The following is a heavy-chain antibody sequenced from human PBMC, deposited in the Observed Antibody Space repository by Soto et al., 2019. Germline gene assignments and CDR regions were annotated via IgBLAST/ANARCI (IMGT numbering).Heavy chain of an antibody. V-gene: IGHV3-74*01. D-gene: IGHD3-9*01. CDR2: INRDGTST. Sequence: EVQLVESGGGLVQPGGSLRLSCAASGFTFSNYWMHWVRQAPGKGLVWVSRINRDGTSTSYADFVKGRVTISRDNAKNTLYLQMNSLRAEDTAVYYCALGLGTAAADYYYYGMDVWGHGTTVTVSS. CDR1: GFTFSNYW. CDR3: ALGLGTAAADYYYYGMDV. J-gene: IGHJ6*02.